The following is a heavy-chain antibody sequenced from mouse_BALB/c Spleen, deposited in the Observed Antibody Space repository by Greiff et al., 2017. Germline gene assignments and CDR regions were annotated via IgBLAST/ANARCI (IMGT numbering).Heavy chain of an antibody. J-gene: IGHJ2*01. Sequence: VQLQQPGAELVRPGASVKLSCQASGYTFTSYWIHWVKQRPGQCLEWIGKIYPSDSYNNYNQKFKDKATLTVDKSSRTAYMQLSSPTSADSAVYYCTRSTATFDFDYWGQGTTLTVSS. CDR3: TRSTATFDFDY. V-gene: IGHV1-69*02. CDR2: IYPSDSYN. D-gene: IGHD1-2*01. CDR1: GYTFTSYW.